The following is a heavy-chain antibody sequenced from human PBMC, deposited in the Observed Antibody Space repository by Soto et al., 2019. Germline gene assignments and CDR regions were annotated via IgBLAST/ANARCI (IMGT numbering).Heavy chain of an antibody. V-gene: IGHV3-23*01. J-gene: IGHJ4*02. D-gene: IGHD5-12*01. CDR1: GFTFRSYA. CDR2: ISGSGGIT. Sequence: EVQLLESGGGLVPPGGSLRLSCAASGFTFRSYAISWVRQAPGKGLEWVSAISGSGGITYYADSVKGRFTIPRDSSKNTLYLQMNSLRAEDTAVYYCANDRLIRKSVYDFEADYWGQGTLVTVSS. CDR3: ANDRLIRKSVYDFEADY.